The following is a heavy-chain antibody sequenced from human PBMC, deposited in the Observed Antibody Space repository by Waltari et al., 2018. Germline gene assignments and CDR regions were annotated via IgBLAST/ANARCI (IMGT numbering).Heavy chain of an antibody. CDR2: IYWDDHK. Sequence: QITLKESGPTQLELKQTLTLTCSFSGFSLTLSGEGVVWIRQPPGKALEWLALIYWDDHKVYRPSLQNRLTITKDTSKNQVVLTLANVDPADTATYFCAHCIRFLGAAYYYYYGVDVWGQGTTVTVSS. J-gene: IGHJ6*02. CDR1: GFSLTLSGEG. CDR3: AHCIRFLGAAYYYYYGVDV. V-gene: IGHV2-5*02. D-gene: IGHD3-3*01.